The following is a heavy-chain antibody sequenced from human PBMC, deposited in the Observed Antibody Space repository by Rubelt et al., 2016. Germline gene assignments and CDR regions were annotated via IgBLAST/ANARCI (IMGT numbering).Heavy chain of an antibody. J-gene: IGHJ4*02. Sequence: QVQLQESGPGLVKPSETLSLTCTVSGGSISSSSYYWGWIRQPPGKGLEWIGYIYYSGSTYYNPSLKSGFTIAVDTSKNQFSLKLSSVTAADTAVYYCARVEGDYDYFDYWGQGTLVTVSS. V-gene: IGHV4-31*03. CDR1: GGSISSSSYY. CDR3: ARVEGDYDYFDY. CDR2: IYYSGST. D-gene: IGHD4-17*01.